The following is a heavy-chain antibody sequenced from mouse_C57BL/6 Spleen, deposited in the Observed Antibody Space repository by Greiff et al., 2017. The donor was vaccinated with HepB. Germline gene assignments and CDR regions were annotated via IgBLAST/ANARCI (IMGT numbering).Heavy chain of an antibody. Sequence: VKLQQSGPELVKPGASVKISKASGYAFSSSWMNWVKQRPGKGLEWIGRIYPGDGDTNYNGKFKGKATLTADKSSSTAYMQLSSLTSEDSAVYFCARSFITTGGFAYWGQGTLVTVSA. CDR3: ARSFITTGGFAY. CDR1: GYAFSSSW. V-gene: IGHV1-82*01. CDR2: IYPGDGDT. D-gene: IGHD1-1*01. J-gene: IGHJ3*01.